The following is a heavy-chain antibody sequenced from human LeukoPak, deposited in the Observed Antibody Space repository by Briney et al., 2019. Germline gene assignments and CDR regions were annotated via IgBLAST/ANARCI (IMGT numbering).Heavy chain of an antibody. CDR3: ARIPYSSSWYVFDY. Sequence: SETLSLTCTVSGGSISSSSYYWGWIRQPPGKGLEWIGSIYYSGSTYYNPSLKSRVTISVDTSKNQFSLKLSSVTAADTAVYYCARIPYSSSWYVFDYWGQGTLVTVSS. V-gene: IGHV4-39*07. CDR1: GGSISSSSYY. D-gene: IGHD6-13*01. J-gene: IGHJ4*02. CDR2: IYYSGST.